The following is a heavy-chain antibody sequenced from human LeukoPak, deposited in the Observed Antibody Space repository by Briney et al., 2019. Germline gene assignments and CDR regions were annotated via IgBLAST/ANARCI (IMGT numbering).Heavy chain of an antibody. Sequence: GESLKISCKASGYSFSSYRIGWVRQMPGKGLECMGIIYPGDSDTRYSPAFQGQVTISVDKSISTAYLQWSSLKASDTAMYYCARNTPSENENYLDGFDIWGQGTMVTVFS. J-gene: IGHJ3*02. CDR1: GYSFSSYR. D-gene: IGHD1-7*01. CDR3: ARNTPSENENYLDGFDI. V-gene: IGHV5-51*01. CDR2: IYPGDSDT.